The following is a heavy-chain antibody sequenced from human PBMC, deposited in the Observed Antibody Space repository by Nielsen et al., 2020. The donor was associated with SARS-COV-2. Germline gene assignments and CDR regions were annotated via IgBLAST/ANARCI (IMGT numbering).Heavy chain of an antibody. V-gene: IGHV3-53*01. CDR1: GFSVSSHD. J-gene: IGHJ4*02. CDR2: IYSDGST. D-gene: IGHD5-18*01. CDR3: AREFALRDTAYFDY. Sequence: GESLKISCAASGFSVSSHDMNWVRQAPGKGLQWVSLIYSDGSTKYAASVKGRFTISRDNSRNTVYLQMNSLKPEDTAVYYCAREFALRDTAYFDYWGQGTLVTVSS.